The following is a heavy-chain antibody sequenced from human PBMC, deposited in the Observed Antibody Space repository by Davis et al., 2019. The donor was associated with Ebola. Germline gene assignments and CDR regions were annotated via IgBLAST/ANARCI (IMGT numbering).Heavy chain of an antibody. V-gene: IGHV3-21*01. CDR1: GFTFSSYS. CDR3: AREFRMDYGGNTLDY. J-gene: IGHJ4*02. Sequence: PGGSLRLSCAASGFTFSSYSMNWVRQAPGKGLEWVSSISSSSSYIYYADSVKGRFTISRDNAKNSLYLQMNSLRAEDTAVYYCAREFRMDYGGNTLDYWGQGTLVTVSS. D-gene: IGHD4-23*01. CDR2: ISSSSSYI.